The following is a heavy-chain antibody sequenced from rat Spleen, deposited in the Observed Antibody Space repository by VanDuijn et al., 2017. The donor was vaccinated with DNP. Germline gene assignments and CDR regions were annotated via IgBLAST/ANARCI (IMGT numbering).Heavy chain of an antibody. CDR1: GFSLTGYN. Sequence: QVQLKESGPGLVQPSQTLSLTCTVAGFSLTGYNVHWVRQPPGKGLEWMGVIWNTGGTRYNSALKSRLSISRDTSNNQVFLKMNTLQTDDTGTYYCTSLPYWGQGVMVTVSS. CDR3: TSLPY. V-gene: IGHV2-41*01. CDR2: IWNTGGT. J-gene: IGHJ2*01.